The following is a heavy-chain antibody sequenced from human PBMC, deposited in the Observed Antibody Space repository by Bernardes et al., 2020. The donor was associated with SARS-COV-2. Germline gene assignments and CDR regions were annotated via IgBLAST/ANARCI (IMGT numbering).Heavy chain of an antibody. CDR1: GFAFSSYA. CDR2: ISGSGGTT. J-gene: IGHJ4*02. D-gene: IGHD3-16*01. Sequence: GGSLRLSCAASGFAFSSYAMSLVRQAPGKGLERVSVISGSGGTTYSSDSVKGRFTISRDNSQNILYLQMSSLRAEDTAVYFCAKDLIAGTLGGLPQSFDYWGQGTLVTVSS. CDR3: AKDLIAGTLGGLPQSFDY. V-gene: IGHV3-23*01.